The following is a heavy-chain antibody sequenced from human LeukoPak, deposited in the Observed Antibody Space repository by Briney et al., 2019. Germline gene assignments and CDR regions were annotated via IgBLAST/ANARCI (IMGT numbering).Heavy chain of an antibody. D-gene: IGHD3-22*01. Sequence: GGSLRLSCAASGFPFDDYGMSWVRQAPGKGLEWVSGINWNGGSTGYADSVKGRFTISRDNAKNSLYLQMNSLRAEDTALYYCARGDYYDSSGYYERPNFDYWGQGTLVTVSS. J-gene: IGHJ4*02. CDR1: GFPFDDYG. CDR2: INWNGGST. V-gene: IGHV3-20*04. CDR3: ARGDYYDSSGYYERPNFDY.